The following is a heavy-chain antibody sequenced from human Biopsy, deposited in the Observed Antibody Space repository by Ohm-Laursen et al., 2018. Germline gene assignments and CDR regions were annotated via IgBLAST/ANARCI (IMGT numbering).Heavy chain of an antibody. CDR2: ITSGGSTT. J-gene: IGHJ6*02. Sequence: SLRLSCAASGFTFSDYYMSWIRQAPGKGLEWVSYITSGGSTTDYADSVKGRFTISRDNAKSSLFLQMNSLRAEDTAVYYCARDHPDFWGGYSPTVISSYYGMDVWGQGATVIVSS. CDR1: GFTFSDYY. D-gene: IGHD3-3*01. V-gene: IGHV3-11*01. CDR3: ARDHPDFWGGYSPTVISSYYGMDV.